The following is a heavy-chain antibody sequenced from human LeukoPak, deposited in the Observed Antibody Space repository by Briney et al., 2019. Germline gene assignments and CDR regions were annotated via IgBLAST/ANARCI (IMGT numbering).Heavy chain of an antibody. J-gene: IGHJ4*02. CDR2: ICPGDSDT. D-gene: IGHD6-19*01. V-gene: IGHV5-51*01. CDR3: ANRPSSGTYLRLDD. CDR1: GYIFTNYW. Sequence: GESLKISRKGSGYIFTNYWIGWVRQMPGKGLEWMGIICPGDSDTKYSPSFQGQVTISADKSISTAYLQWSSLKASDTAMYYCANRPSSGTYLRLDDWGQGTLVTVSS.